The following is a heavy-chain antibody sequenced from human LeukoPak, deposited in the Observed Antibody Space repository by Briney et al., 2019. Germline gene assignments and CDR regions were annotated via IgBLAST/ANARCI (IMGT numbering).Heavy chain of an antibody. Sequence: ASVKVSCKASGYTFTSHGISWVRQAPGQGLEWMGWINPNSGGTNYAQKFQGRVTMTRDTSISTAYMELSRLRSDDTAVYYCARDRSYYDSSGYLDDWGQGTLVTVSS. CDR2: INPNSGGT. CDR3: ARDRSYYDSSGYLDD. J-gene: IGHJ4*02. V-gene: IGHV1-2*02. CDR1: GYTFTSHG. D-gene: IGHD3-22*01.